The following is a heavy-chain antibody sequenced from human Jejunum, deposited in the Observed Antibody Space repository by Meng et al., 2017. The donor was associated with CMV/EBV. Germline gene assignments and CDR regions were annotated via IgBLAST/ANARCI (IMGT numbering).Heavy chain of an antibody. CDR1: GFVFDDYG. V-gene: IGHV3-20*01. CDR3: AKAIDSYLLRGFDV. J-gene: IGHJ3*01. Sequence: GFVFDDYGMDWVREVSGKGLEWVCGINWIGDTTTCADSVKGRFTISRDNDKNSLYLQMNSLRAEDTAFYHCAKAIDSYLLRGFDVWGQGTRVTVSS. D-gene: IGHD3-10*01. CDR2: INWIGDTT.